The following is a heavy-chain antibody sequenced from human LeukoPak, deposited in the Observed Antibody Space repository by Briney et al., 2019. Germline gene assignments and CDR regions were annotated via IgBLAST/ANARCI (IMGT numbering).Heavy chain of an antibody. CDR2: ISSSSSTI. CDR1: GFTFSSYS. V-gene: IGHV3-48*02. CDR3: ARDIGYDSAEYFDY. D-gene: IGHD3-22*01. J-gene: IGHJ4*02. Sequence: GGSLRLSCAASGFTFSSYSMNWVRQAPGKGLEGVSYISSSSSTIYYADSVKGRFTISRDKAKNSLYLQMNSLRDEDTAVYYCARDIGYDSAEYFDYWGQGTLVTVSS.